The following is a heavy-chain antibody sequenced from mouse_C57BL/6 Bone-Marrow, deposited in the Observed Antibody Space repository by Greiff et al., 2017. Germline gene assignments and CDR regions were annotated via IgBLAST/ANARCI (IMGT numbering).Heavy chain of an antibody. CDR1: GFTFSSYG. Sequence: EVNVVESGGDLVKPGGSLTLSCAASGFTFSSYGMSWVRQTPDKRLEWVATISSGGSYTYYPDSVKGRFTISRDNAKNTLYLQMSSLKSEDTAMYYCARQIYYDYGPLAYWGQGTLVTVSA. CDR2: ISSGGSYT. CDR3: ARQIYYDYGPLAY. D-gene: IGHD2-4*01. J-gene: IGHJ3*01. V-gene: IGHV5-6*01.